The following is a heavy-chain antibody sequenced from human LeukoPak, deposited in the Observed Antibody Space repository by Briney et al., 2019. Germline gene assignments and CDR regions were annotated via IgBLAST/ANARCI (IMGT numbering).Heavy chain of an antibody. V-gene: IGHV3-23*01. D-gene: IGHD5-12*01. CDR2: ISGSGGST. CDR1: GFTFSSYA. CDR3: ATAGVVIVATGSY. J-gene: IGHJ4*02. Sequence: GGSLRLSCAAAGFTFSSYAMSWVRQAPGEGREWVSAISGSGGSTYCADSVKGRFTISRDNSKNTLYLQMNSLSAADKAVSYCATAGVVIVATGSYWGQGPLVTVSS.